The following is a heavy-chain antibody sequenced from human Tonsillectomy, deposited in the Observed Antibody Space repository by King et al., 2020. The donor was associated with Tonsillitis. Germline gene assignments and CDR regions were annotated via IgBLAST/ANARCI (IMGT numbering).Heavy chain of an antibody. CDR3: ARGRPYYDFWSGYKNMASWFDP. D-gene: IGHD3-3*01. J-gene: IGHJ5*02. CDR1: GGSFSGYY. V-gene: IGHV4-34*01. CDR2: INHSGST. Sequence: VQLQQWGAGLLKPSETLSITCAVYGGSFSGYYWSWIRQPPGKGLEWIGEINHSGSTNYNPSLKSRVTISVDTSKNQFSLKLSSVTAADTAVYYCARGRPYYDFWSGYKNMASWFDPWGQGTLVTVSS.